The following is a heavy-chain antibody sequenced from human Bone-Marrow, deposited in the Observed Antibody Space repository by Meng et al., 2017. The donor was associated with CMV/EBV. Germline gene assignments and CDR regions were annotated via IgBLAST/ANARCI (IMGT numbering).Heavy chain of an antibody. CDR2: IKPDGTEQ. V-gene: IGHV3-7*03. Sequence: SLRLSCVVSGFDFSSYWISWVRQPPGKGLEWVGNIKPDGTEQHYVDSLEGRFTISRDNAKNSLYLQMNSLRVEDTAVYYCARDPVTSDWGQGTLVTVSS. J-gene: IGHJ4*02. CDR1: GFDFSSYW. CDR3: ARDPVTSD. D-gene: IGHD4-17*01.